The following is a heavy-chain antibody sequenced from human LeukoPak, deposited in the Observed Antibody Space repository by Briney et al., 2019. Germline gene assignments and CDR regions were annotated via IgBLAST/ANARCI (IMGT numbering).Heavy chain of an antibody. Sequence: ASVEVSCKASGGTFSSYAISWVRQAPGQGLEWMGGIIPIFGTANYAQKFQGRVTTTADESTSTAYMELSSLRSEDTAVYYCARDGGGVAFDIWGQGTMVTVSS. J-gene: IGHJ3*02. D-gene: IGHD3-10*01. CDR2: IIPIFGTA. CDR3: ARDGGGVAFDI. CDR1: GGTFSSYA. V-gene: IGHV1-69*13.